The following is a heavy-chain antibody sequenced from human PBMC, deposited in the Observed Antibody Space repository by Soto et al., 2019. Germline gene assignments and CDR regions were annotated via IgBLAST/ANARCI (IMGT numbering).Heavy chain of an antibody. CDR3: AKEADISGYYPDY. CDR2: IKYDGTAK. CDR1: GFTVSRSS. J-gene: IGHJ4*02. Sequence: GCLRLSCVVSGFTVSRSSMSWVRQPPGKGLEWVASIKYDGTAKYYVDSVKGRSTISRDNSKNTLHLQVNSLRGEDTAVYYCAKEADISGYYPDYWGQGTQVTVSS. V-gene: IGHV3-7*03. D-gene: IGHD3-22*01.